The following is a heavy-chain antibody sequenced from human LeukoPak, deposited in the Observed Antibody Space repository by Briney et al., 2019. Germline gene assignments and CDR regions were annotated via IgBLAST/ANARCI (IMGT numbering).Heavy chain of an antibody. V-gene: IGHV3-23*01. Sequence: GGSLRLSCTASGFTFGDYAMSWVRQAPGKGLEWVSTISGTGDSTNYADSVKGRFTISRDNSKNTLSLQLNSLRAEDTAVYYCAKDYSSGWYDYWGQGTLVTVSS. CDR3: AKDYSSGWYDY. CDR1: GFTFGDYA. CDR2: ISGTGDST. D-gene: IGHD6-19*01. J-gene: IGHJ4*02.